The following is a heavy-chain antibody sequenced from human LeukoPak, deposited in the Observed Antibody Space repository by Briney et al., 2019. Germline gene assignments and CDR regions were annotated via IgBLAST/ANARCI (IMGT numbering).Heavy chain of an antibody. CDR1: GFTVSRNY. Sequence: GGSLRLSCAASGFTVSRNYMSWVRQAPGKGLEWVSVIYSGGSTYYADSVKGRFTISRDNAKNTLYLQMNSLRAEDTAVYYCARDHYYYDENGMDVWGQGTTVTVSS. V-gene: IGHV3-53*01. J-gene: IGHJ6*02. D-gene: IGHD3-22*01. CDR3: ARDHYYYDENGMDV. CDR2: IYSGGST.